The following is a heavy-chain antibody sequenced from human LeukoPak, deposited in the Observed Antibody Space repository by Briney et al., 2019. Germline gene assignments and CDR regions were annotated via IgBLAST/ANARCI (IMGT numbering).Heavy chain of an antibody. CDR3: ARGASSWEYTTFDI. CDR2: IGGSGITT. CDR1: GFTFSSYA. J-gene: IGHJ3*02. Sequence: HPGGSLRLSCAVSGFTFSSYAMSWVRQPPGKGLEWVSTIGGSGITTFYADSVKGRFTISRDNSKNAVFLQVNSLRAEDMAIYYCARGASSWEYTTFDIWGRGTIVTVSS. V-gene: IGHV3-23*01. D-gene: IGHD6-13*01.